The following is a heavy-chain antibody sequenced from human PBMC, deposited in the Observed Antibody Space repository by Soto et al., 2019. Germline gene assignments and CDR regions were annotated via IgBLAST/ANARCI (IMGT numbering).Heavy chain of an antibody. CDR1: GDSISSSGFY. V-gene: IGHV4-39*07. D-gene: IGHD3-10*01. CDR3: ARSTVRGVYWFDP. CDR2: IYYSGST. Sequence: SETLSLTCTVSGDSISSSGFYWGWIRQPPGKGLEWIGSIYYSGSTYYNPSLKSRVTISVDTSKNQFSLKLSSVTAADTAAYYCARSTVRGVYWFDPWGQGTLVTVSS. J-gene: IGHJ5*02.